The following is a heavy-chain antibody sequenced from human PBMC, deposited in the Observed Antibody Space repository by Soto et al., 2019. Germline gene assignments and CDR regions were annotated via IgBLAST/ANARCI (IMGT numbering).Heavy chain of an antibody. CDR3: AKATATGGGAFEI. D-gene: IGHD2-8*02. V-gene: IGHV3-23*01. Sequence: GGSLRLSCGVSGFICSSYDMSWVRQAPGKGLEWVSTILVGGSTHYEDSVKGRFTISRDTSKNTVYLQMNSLTAGDTAMYYCAKATATGGGAFEIYGQGTMVTVSS. CDR2: ILVGGST. CDR1: GFICSSYD. J-gene: IGHJ3*02.